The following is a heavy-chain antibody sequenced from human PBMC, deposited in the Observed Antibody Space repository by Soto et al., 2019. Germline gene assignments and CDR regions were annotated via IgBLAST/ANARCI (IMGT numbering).Heavy chain of an antibody. V-gene: IGHV1-69*01. CDR3: ARGHSGYDFLTYYFDY. CDR2: IIPIFGTA. Sequence: QVQLVQSGAEVKKPGSSVKVSCKASGGTFSSYAISWVRQAPGQGLEWMGGIIPIFGTANYAQKFQGRVTITAAEYTSTAYMELSSLRSEDTAVYYCARGHSGYDFLTYYFDYWGQGTLVTVSS. D-gene: IGHD5-12*01. J-gene: IGHJ4*02. CDR1: GGTFSSYA.